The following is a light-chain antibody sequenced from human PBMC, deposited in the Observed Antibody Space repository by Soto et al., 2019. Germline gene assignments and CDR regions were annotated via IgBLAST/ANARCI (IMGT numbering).Light chain of an antibody. CDR2: KAS. CDR3: QQYDYYPYT. V-gene: IGKV1-5*03. Sequence: DIQMTQSPSTLSASVGDRVTITCRASQSISSWLAWYQQKSGEAPKILIYKASSLESGVPSRFSGSGSGTEFTLTISSLQPDDFATYYCQQYDYYPYTFGQGTQL. CDR1: QSISSW. J-gene: IGKJ2*01.